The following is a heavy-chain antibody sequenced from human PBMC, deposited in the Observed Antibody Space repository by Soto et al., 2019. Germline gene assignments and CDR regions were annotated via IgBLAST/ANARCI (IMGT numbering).Heavy chain of an antibody. J-gene: IGHJ6*02. CDR2: IWYDGSNK. D-gene: IGHD4-4*01. CDR3: ARNTVTLTYYYYGMDV. Sequence: GGSLRLSCAASGFTFSSYGMHWVRQAPGKGLEWVAVIWYDGSNKYNADSVKGRFTISRDNSKNTLYLQMNSLRAEDTAVYYCARNTVTLTYYYYGMDVWGQGTTVTVSS. CDR1: GFTFSSYG. V-gene: IGHV3-33*01.